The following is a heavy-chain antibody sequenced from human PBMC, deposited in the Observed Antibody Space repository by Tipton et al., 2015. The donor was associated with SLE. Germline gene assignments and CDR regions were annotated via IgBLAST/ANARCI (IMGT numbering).Heavy chain of an antibody. J-gene: IGHJ4*02. CDR2: IYNSGIT. D-gene: IGHD7-27*01. CDR1: GGSFSSGFYH. Sequence: TLSLTCIVSGGSFSSGFYHWSWIRQPAGKGLGWIGDIYNSGITNYNPSLKSRVTISVDTSKNQFSLKLSSVTAADTAVYYCARDTGAELDYWGQGTLVTVSS. CDR3: ARDTGAELDY. V-gene: IGHV4-61*09.